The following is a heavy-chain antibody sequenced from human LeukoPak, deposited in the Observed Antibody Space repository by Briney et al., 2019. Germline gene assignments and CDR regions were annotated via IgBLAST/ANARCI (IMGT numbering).Heavy chain of an antibody. CDR1: GLTFSNYA. J-gene: IGHJ3*02. CDR3: ARDRVWFGELLVTDAFDI. V-gene: IGHV3-23*01. CDR2: IGGSGVNT. Sequence: GGSLRLSCAVSGLTFSNYAVSWGRQAPGKGLEWVSLIGGSGVNTFYADSVKGRFTISRDNAKNSLHLQLNSLRAEDTAVYYCARDRVWFGELLVTDAFDIWGQGTMVTVSS. D-gene: IGHD3-10*01.